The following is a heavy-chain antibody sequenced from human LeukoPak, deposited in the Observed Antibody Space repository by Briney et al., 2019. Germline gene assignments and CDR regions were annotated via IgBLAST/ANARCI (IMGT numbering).Heavy chain of an antibody. CDR1: GFTFSSYG. CDR2: IRYDGSTK. D-gene: IGHD2-2*01. V-gene: IGHV3-30*02. CDR3: AKTGLGYCSSTSCSYFDY. J-gene: IGHJ4*02. Sequence: GGSLRLSCAASGFTFSSYGMHWVRQSPGKGLEWVTFIRYDGSTKYYADSLKGRFTISRDNSKNTLYLQMNSLRAEDTAVYYCAKTGLGYCSSTSCSYFDYWGQGTLVTVSS.